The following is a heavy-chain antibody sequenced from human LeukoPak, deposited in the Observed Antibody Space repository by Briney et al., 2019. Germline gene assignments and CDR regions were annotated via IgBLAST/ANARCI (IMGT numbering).Heavy chain of an antibody. J-gene: IGHJ4*02. CDR3: ARGQGSNFDY. D-gene: IGHD2-8*01. Sequence: PSETLSLTCTVSGGSISSYYWGWLRQPPGKGLEWIGYIYYSGSTNYYPSLKSRVTISIGTSKNQFFLKLSSVTAADTAVYYCARGQGSNFDYWGQGTLVTVSS. V-gene: IGHV4-59*01. CDR2: IYYSGST. CDR1: GGSISSYY.